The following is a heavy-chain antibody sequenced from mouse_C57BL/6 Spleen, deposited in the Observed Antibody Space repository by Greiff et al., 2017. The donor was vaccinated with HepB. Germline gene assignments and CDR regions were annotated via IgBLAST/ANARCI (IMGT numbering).Heavy chain of an antibody. CDR1: GYTFTSYW. CDR2: IYPGSGST. J-gene: IGHJ4*01. D-gene: IGHD2-5*01. CDR3: ARSPGPHSYYSTDYAMDY. Sequence: QVQLQQPGAELVKPGASVKMSCKASGYTFTSYWITWVKQRPGQGLEWIGDIYPGSGSTNYNEKFKSKATLTVDTSSSTAYMQLSSLTSEDSAVYYCARSPGPHSYYSTDYAMDYWGQGTSVTVSS. V-gene: IGHV1-55*01.